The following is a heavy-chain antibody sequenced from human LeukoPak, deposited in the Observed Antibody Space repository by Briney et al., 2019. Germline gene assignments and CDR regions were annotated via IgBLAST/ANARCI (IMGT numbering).Heavy chain of an antibody. Sequence: ASVKVSCKASGYTFTGYYIHWVRQAPGQGLERMGWINPNSGGTNYAQNFQGTVTMTRDTSTSTAYTELSRLRSDDTAVYYCARRLGAGTTLGYWGQGTLVTVSS. CDR2: INPNSGGT. J-gene: IGHJ4*02. V-gene: IGHV1-2*02. D-gene: IGHD1-1*01. CDR1: GYTFTGYY. CDR3: ARRLGAGTTLGY.